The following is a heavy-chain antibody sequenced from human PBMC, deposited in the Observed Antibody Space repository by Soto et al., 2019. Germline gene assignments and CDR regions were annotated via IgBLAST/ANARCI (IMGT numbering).Heavy chain of an antibody. Sequence: WMNWVRQAPGKGLEWVGRIKSNTDGGTTDYAAPVKGRFTISRDDSINTLYLQMNSLKTEDTAVYYCTRGWAWFDPWGQGTLVTVSS. CDR3: TRGWAWFDP. V-gene: IGHV3-15*07. CDR2: IKSNTDGGTT. CDR1: W. D-gene: IGHD1-26*01. J-gene: IGHJ5*02.